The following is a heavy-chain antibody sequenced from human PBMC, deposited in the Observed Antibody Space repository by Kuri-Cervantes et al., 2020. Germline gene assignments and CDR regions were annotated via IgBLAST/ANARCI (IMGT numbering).Heavy chain of an antibody. CDR3: ARDFRPYYYGSGSYLRSAFDI. V-gene: IGHV3-9*01. D-gene: IGHD3-10*01. CDR2: ISWNSGSI. CDR1: GFTFDDYA. J-gene: IGHJ3*02. Sequence: GGSLRLSCAASGFTFDDYAMHWVRQAPGKGLEWVSGISWNSGSIGYADSVKGRFTISRDNAKNSLYLQMNSLRAEDTALYYCARDFRPYYYGSGSYLRSAFDIWGQGTMVTVSS.